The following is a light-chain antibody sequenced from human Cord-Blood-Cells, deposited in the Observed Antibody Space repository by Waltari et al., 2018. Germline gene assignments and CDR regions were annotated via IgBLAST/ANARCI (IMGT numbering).Light chain of an antibody. CDR3: CSYAGSSTVV. J-gene: IGLJ2*01. CDR2: EGR. Sequence: QSALTQLPSGSGSLGQPIPISCPGPAGVVGSFTLSSWYQQNPGKAPKLMIYEGRKRPSGVSNRFSGSKSGNTASLTISGLQAEDEADYYCCSYAGSSTVVFGGGTKLTVL. V-gene: IGLV2-23*01. CDR1: AGVVGSFTL.